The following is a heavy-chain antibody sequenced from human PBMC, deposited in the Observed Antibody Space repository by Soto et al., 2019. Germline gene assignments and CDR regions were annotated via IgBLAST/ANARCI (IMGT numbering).Heavy chain of an antibody. CDR3: ARIKLVDFFFINVDVYDMDV. D-gene: IGHD2-15*01. CDR1: GFTLSNYA. CDR2: ISSDSRYI. Sequence: EVQLVESGGGLVQPGGSLRISCAASGFTLSNYAVNWVRQAPGKGLEWVSYISSDSRYIYHGDSGKGRFTISRDNARNSVYLQMNSLRDEDTAVYYCARIKLVDFFFINVDVYDMDVWGQGTPVTVSS. V-gene: IGHV3-21*01. J-gene: IGHJ6*02.